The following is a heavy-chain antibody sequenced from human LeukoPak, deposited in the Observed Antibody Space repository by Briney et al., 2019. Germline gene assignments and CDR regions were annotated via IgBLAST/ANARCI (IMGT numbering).Heavy chain of an antibody. CDR3: AMPYELGPGYHFDY. CDR1: GFTFSSYA. Sequence: GGSLRLSCAASGFTFSSYAMSWVRQAPGKGLEWVSAISGSGGSTYYADSVKGRFTISRDNSKNTLYLQMNSLRAEDTAVYYCAMPYELGPGYHFDYWGQGTLVTVSS. D-gene: IGHD1-1*01. CDR2: ISGSGGST. V-gene: IGHV3-23*01. J-gene: IGHJ4*02.